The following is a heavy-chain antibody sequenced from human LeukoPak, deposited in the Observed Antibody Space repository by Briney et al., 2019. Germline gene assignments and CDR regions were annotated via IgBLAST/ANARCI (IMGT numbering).Heavy chain of an antibody. V-gene: IGHV4-59*01. CDR3: ARADPNASGYFYRFNWFDP. CDR1: GGSISTYY. D-gene: IGHD3-10*01. CDR2: IYSSGST. Sequence: SETLSLTCTVTGGSISTYYWNWVRQPPGKGLEWIGNIYSSGSTDYNPSLNSRVTISLDTSKFQFSLRLNSVTAADTAVYYCARADPNASGYFYRFNWFDPWGQGTLVTVSS. J-gene: IGHJ5*02.